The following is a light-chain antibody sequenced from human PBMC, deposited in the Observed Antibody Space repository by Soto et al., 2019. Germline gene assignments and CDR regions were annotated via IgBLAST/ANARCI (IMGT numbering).Light chain of an antibody. CDR2: QVS. V-gene: IGLV2-14*02. CDR3: SSYTTTSNYV. Sequence: QYALTQPASVSGSPGQSITISCTGSISDVGSYDLVSWYQQHPGKAPKLMIYQVSRRPSGVSNRFFGSKSGNTASLAISGLQPEDEADYYCSSYTTTSNYVFGTGTKVTVL. J-gene: IGLJ1*01. CDR1: ISDVGSYDL.